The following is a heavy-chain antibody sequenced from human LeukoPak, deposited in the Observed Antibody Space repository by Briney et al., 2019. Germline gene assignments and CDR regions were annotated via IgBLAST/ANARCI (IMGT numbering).Heavy chain of an antibody. D-gene: IGHD3-10*01. CDR3: AKDDAWLRFGE. CDR1: GFSFSSYN. CDR2: ISPSGDIT. V-gene: IGHV3-23*01. J-gene: IGHJ4*02. Sequence: GGSLRLSCAASGFSFSSYNMNWVRQAPGKGLEWVSGISPSGDITYYADSVKGRFTISRDNSKNTLYLEVISLTAEDTAVYYCAKDDAWLRFGEWSQGTLVTVSS.